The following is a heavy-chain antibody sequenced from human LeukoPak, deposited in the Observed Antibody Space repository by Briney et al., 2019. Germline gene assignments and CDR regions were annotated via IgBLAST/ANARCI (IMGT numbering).Heavy chain of an antibody. CDR3: ARVYSSGWSY. V-gene: IGHV3-11*04. CDR2: ISSSGSTI. Sequence: GGSLRLSCAASGFTFSDAWMSWLRQAPGKGLEWVSYISSSGSTIYYADSVKGRFTISRDNAKKSLYLQMNSLRAEDTAVYYCARVYSSGWSYWGQGTLVTVSS. J-gene: IGHJ4*02. D-gene: IGHD6-19*01. CDR1: GFTFSDAW.